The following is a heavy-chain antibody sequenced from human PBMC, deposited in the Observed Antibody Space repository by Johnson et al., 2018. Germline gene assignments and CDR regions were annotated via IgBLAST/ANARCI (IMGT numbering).Heavy chain of an antibody. Sequence: VQLVESGGGLVQPGRSLRLSCAASGFTFDDYPMHWVRQAPGKGLEWVSGITWNSGSIGYGDSVGGRFTISRDNSKNSLYLQMNSLRDEDTAVYYCAREVVVVAATHYYYYGMDVWGQGTTVTVSS. CDR3: AREVVVVAATHYYYYGMDV. D-gene: IGHD2-15*01. J-gene: IGHJ6*02. CDR1: GFTFDDYP. CDR2: ITWNSGSI. V-gene: IGHV3-9*01.